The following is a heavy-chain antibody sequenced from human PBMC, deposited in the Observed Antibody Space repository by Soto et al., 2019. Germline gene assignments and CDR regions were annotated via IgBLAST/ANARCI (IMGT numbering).Heavy chain of an antibody. D-gene: IGHD5-12*01. J-gene: IGHJ6*03. CDR2: ISYDGSNK. V-gene: IGHV3-30*18. Sequence: GGSLRLSCAASGFTFSSYGMHWVRQAPGKGLEWVAVISYDGSNKYYADSVKGRFTISRDNSKNTLYLQMNSLRAEDTAVYYCAKDRNSGYAYYYYYMDVWGKGTTVTVSS. CDR1: GFTFSSYG. CDR3: AKDRNSGYAYYYYYMDV.